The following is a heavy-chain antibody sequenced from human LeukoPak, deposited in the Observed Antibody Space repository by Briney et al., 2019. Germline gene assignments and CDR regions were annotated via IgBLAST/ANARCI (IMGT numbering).Heavy chain of an antibody. V-gene: IGHV4-59*01. D-gene: IGHD2/OR15-2a*01. Sequence: SETLSLTCTVSGGSISSYYWSWIRQPPGKGLEWIGYIYYSGSTNYNPSLKSRVTISVDTSKNQFSLKLSSVTAADTAVYYCARHILLNWFDPWGQGTLVTVSS. CDR1: GGSISSYY. CDR2: IYYSGST. J-gene: IGHJ5*02. CDR3: ARHILLNWFDP.